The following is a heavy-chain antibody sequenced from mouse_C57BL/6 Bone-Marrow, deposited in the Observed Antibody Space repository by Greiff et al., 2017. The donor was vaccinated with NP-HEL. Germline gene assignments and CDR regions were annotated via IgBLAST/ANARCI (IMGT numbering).Heavy chain of an antibody. J-gene: IGHJ2*01. CDR3: ARWYGSSYYFDY. CDR2: IHPNSGST. CDR1: GYTFTSYW. D-gene: IGHD1-1*01. Sequence: LQQPGAELVKPGASVKLSCKASGYTFTSYWMHWVKQRPGQGLEWIGMIHPNSGSTNYNEKFKSKATLTVDKSSSTAYMQLSSLTSEDSAVYYCARWYGSSYYFDYWGQGTTLTVSS. V-gene: IGHV1-64*01.